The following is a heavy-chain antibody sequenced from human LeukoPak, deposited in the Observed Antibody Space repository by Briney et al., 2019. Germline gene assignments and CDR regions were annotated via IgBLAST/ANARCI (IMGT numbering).Heavy chain of an antibody. J-gene: IGHJ4*02. CDR1: GFTFSSSS. Sequence: PGGSLRLSCAASGFTFSSSSMNWVRQAPGKGLEWVSYISSGSSSIFYADSVKGRFTISRDNAKNSLFLQMNSLRDEDTAVYYCARDPIVGARGSFGYWGQGTLVTVSS. CDR2: ISSGSSSI. V-gene: IGHV3-48*02. D-gene: IGHD2-15*01. CDR3: ARDPIVGARGSFGY.